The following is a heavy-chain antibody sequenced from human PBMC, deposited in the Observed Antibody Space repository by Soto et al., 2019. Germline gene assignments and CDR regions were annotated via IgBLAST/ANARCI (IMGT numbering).Heavy chain of an antibody. D-gene: IGHD3-22*01. CDR3: AIWYYYDSSGYYYVAFDI. V-gene: IGHV1-69*01. Sequence: QVQLVQSGAEVKKPGSSVKVSCKASGGTFSSYAISWVRQAPGQGLEWMGGIIPIFGTANYAQKFQGRVTITAAESTSTAYMELSSLRSEDTAVYYCAIWYYYDSSGYYYVAFDIWGQGTMVTVSS. J-gene: IGHJ3*02. CDR1: GGTFSSYA. CDR2: IIPIFGTA.